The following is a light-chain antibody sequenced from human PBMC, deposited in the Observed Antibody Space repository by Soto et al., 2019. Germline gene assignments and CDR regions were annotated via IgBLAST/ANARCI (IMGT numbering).Light chain of an antibody. CDR2: KAS. J-gene: IGKJ1*01. Sequence: DIQMTQSPSTLSASVGDRFTTTCMGSQSISSWLARYQQKPGKVPKFLIYKASNLESGVPSRFSGSGSGTEFTLTISSLQPDNFAPSYCQQYYTSSWTFGQGTKVDIK. CDR1: QSISSW. V-gene: IGKV1-5*03. CDR3: QQYYTSSWT.